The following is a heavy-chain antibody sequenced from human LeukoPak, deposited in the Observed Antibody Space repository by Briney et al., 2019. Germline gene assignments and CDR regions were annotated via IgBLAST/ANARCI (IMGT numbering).Heavy chain of an antibody. CDR2: INPNSGGT. CDR3: VRATSLEPFYFDH. D-gene: IGHD2-2*01. Sequence: GASVKVSCKASGYTFTGYYMHWVRQAPGQGLEWMRWINPNSGGTNYAQKFQGRVTMTRDTSISTAYMELSRLTSDDTAVYFCVRATSLEPFYFDHWGQGTVVTVSS. V-gene: IGHV1-2*02. J-gene: IGHJ4*02. CDR1: GYTFTGYY.